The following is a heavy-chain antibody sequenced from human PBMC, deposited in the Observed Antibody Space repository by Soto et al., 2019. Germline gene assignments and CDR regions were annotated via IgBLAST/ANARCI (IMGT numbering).Heavy chain of an antibody. Sequence: GGSLRLSCAASGFTFSSYEMNWVRQAPGKGLEWVSYISSSGSTIYYADSVKGRCTISRDNAKNSLYLQMNSLRAEDTAVYYCARSGAVAGNDYWGQGTLVTVSS. CDR1: GFTFSSYE. J-gene: IGHJ4*02. D-gene: IGHD6-19*01. V-gene: IGHV3-48*03. CDR3: ARSGAVAGNDY. CDR2: ISSSGSTI.